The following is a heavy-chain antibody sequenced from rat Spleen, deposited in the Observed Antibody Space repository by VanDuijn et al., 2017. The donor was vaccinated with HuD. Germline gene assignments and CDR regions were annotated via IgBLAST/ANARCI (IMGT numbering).Heavy chain of an antibody. V-gene: IGHV5-25*01. CDR2: ITNSGDNT. J-gene: IGHJ4*01. D-gene: IGHD1-12*03. CDR3: ARHGQIYNYGGYYPSGVMDA. CDR1: GFTFSTYW. Sequence: EVQLVESGGGLVQPGRSMKLSCAASGFTFSTYWMYWVRQAPSKGLEWVASITNSGDNTYSRDSVKGRFTISRDNAKSTLYLQMDSLRSEDTATYYCARHGQIYNYGGYYPSGVMDAWGQGASVTVSS.